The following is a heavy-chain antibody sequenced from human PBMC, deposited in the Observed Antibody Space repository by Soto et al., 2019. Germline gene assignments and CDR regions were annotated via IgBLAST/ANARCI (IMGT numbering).Heavy chain of an antibody. CDR2: INPNSGGT. V-gene: IGHV1-2*02. Sequence: ASVKVSCKASGYTFTGYYMHWVRQAPGQGLEWMGWINPNSGGTNYAQKFQGRVTMTRDTSISTAYMELSRLRSDDTAVYYCASLGDSGSYLWSFDYWGQGXLVTVYS. D-gene: IGHD3-10*01. J-gene: IGHJ4*02. CDR3: ASLGDSGSYLWSFDY. CDR1: GYTFTGYY.